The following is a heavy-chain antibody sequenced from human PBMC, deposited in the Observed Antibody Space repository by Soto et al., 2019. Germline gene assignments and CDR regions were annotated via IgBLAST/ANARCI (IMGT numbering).Heavy chain of an antibody. D-gene: IGHD5-12*01. Sequence: VQLVESGGGLVQPGGSLRLSCAASGFTFSSYSMNWVRQAPGKGLEWVSYISSSSTTIYYADSVKGRFTISRDSAKNSLYLQMNSLRAADTAVYYCARDRLSGYSGYVLDYWGQGTLVTVSS. CDR2: ISSSSTTI. V-gene: IGHV3-48*01. CDR1: GFTFSSYS. CDR3: ARDRLSGYSGYVLDY. J-gene: IGHJ4*02.